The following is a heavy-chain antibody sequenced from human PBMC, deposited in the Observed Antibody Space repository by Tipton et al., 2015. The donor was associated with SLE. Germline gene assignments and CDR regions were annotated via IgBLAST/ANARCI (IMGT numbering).Heavy chain of an antibody. Sequence: QVQLVQSGAEVKKPGASVKVSCKASGYTFTSYYMHWVRQAPGQGLEWMGIINPSGGSTSYAQKFQGRVTMTRDTSTSTVYMELSSLRSEDTAVYYCAREGGGYDLDYYYYAMDVWGQGTTVTVSS. CDR2: INPSGGST. J-gene: IGHJ6*02. CDR3: AREGGGYDLDYYYYAMDV. V-gene: IGHV1-46*01. D-gene: IGHD5-12*01. CDR1: GYTFTSYY.